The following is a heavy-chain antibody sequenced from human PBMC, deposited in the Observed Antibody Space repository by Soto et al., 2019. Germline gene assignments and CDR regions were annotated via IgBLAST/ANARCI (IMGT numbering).Heavy chain of an antibody. J-gene: IGHJ6*02. CDR2: IHYSGAT. V-gene: IGHV4-4*02. CDR1: GDSITGDNW. CDR3: ATQGFYRMGV. Sequence: QVQLQESGPGLVQPSGTLSLTCAVSGDSITGDNWWSWVRQPPGKGLEWIGEIHYSGATNYNPSLKSRVTISVDKSKNQFSLKLNSVTAADTAMFYCATQGFYRMGVWGRGTTVTVSS.